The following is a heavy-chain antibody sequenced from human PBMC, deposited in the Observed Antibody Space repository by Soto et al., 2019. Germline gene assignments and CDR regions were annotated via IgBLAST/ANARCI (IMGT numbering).Heavy chain of an antibody. Sequence: QVQLVQSGAEVKKPGSSVKVSCKASGGTFSTYTIIWVRQAPGQGLEWMGRILPMLDITNSAQRFQGRVTITADKSTSTAYLELSSLRSGDTAVYYCTLGSWSAETFEIWGRGMMVTVSS. CDR3: TLGSWSAETFEI. CDR2: ILPMLDIT. CDR1: GGTFSTYT. J-gene: IGHJ3*02. V-gene: IGHV1-69*02. D-gene: IGHD6-13*01.